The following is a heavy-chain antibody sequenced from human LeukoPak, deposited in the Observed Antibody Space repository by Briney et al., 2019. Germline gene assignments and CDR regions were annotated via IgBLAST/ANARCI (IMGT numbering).Heavy chain of an antibody. J-gene: IGHJ4*02. CDR2: VFSDGTYK. CDR3: AKDELGYCSGGSCYPFDY. D-gene: IGHD2-15*01. V-gene: IGHV3-30*18. CDR1: GFTFSSSA. Sequence: PGRSLTLSCAASGFTFSSSAMHWVRQAPGKGLEWVAVVFSDGTYKYYADSVKGRFTISRDNSKNTLYLQMNSLRAEDTAVYYCAKDELGYCSGGSCYPFDYWGQGTLVTVSS.